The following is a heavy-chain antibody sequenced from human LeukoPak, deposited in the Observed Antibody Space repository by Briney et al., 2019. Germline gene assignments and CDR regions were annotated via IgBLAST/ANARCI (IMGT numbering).Heavy chain of an antibody. D-gene: IGHD6-19*01. CDR3: AGASIPVGGTDRVGFDD. CDR1: RFTFSSYA. V-gene: IGHV3-23*01. J-gene: IGHJ4*02. CDR2: ISCSGGST. Sequence: GGALRLSCAASRFTFSSYAMSSVRQAPGKGLEWDSAISCSGGSTYYADSVKGRFTIPRDNSNNTLYLQMNSLRAEGTALYYCAGASIPVGGTDRVGFDDWCEGSLVIVSS.